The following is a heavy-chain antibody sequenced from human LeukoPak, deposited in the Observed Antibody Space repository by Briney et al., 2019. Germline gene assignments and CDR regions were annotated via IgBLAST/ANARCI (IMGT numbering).Heavy chain of an antibody. D-gene: IGHD6-6*01. V-gene: IGHV3-30*02. CDR1: GFTFSSYG. J-gene: IGHJ4*02. CDR2: IRYDGINK. CDR3: AKDYIVSSSPIYYFDY. Sequence: PGGSLRLSCEASGFTFSSYGIHWVRQAPGKGLEWVAFIRYDGINKYYADSVQGRFTISRDNSKKTVYLQMNSLRPEDTAVYYCAKDYIVSSSPIYYFDYWGQGTLVTVSS.